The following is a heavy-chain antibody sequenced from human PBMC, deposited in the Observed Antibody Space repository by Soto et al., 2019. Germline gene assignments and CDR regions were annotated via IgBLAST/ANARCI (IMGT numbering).Heavy chain of an antibody. CDR2: INPSGGST. CDR1: GYTFSSYY. J-gene: IGHJ6*02. Sequence: ASVKVSCKASGYTFSSYYMHWVRLAPGQGLEWMGIINPSGGSTSYAQKFHGRVTMTRDTSTSTVYMELRSLRSEDTAVYYCARDRVGIDYYYYYGMDVWGQGTTVTVSS. CDR3: ARDRVGIDYYYYYGMDV. V-gene: IGHV1-46*01. D-gene: IGHD2-21*01.